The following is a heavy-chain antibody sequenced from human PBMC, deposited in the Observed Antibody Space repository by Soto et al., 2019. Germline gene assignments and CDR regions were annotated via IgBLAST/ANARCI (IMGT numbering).Heavy chain of an antibody. CDR2: IYPGDSDT. D-gene: IGHD2-2*01. J-gene: IGHJ5*02. CDR3: ARLPDIVVVPAAEVWFDP. Sequence: AGESLKISCKGSGYSFTSYWIGWVRQMPGKGLEWMGIIYPGDSDTRYSPSFQGQVTISADKSISTAYLQWSSLKASDTAMYYCARLPDIVVVPAAEVWFDPWGQGTLVTVSS. V-gene: IGHV5-51*01. CDR1: GYSFTSYW.